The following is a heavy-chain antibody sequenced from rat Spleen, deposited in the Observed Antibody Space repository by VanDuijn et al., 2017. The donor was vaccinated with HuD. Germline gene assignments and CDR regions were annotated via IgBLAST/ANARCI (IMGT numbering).Heavy chain of an antibody. V-gene: IGHV5-29*01. D-gene: IGHD1-9*01. CDR3: ARRHYGYTDYFDY. CDR2: ISYGDSSGHSST. J-gene: IGHJ2*01. Sequence: EVQLVESGGSLVQPGRSLKLSCAASGLTFSDYGMAWVRQAPTKGLEWVATISYGDSSGHSSTYYRNSVKGRFTISRDNAKSTLSLQMDSMRSEDTATYYCARRHYGYTDYFDYWGQGVMVTVSS. CDR1: GLTFSDYG.